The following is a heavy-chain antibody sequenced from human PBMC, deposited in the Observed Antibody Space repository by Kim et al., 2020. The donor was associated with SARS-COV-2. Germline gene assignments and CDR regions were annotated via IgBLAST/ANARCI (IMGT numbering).Heavy chain of an antibody. Sequence: GGSLRLSCAASGFTFSSYGMHWVRQAPGKGLEWVAVISYDGSNKYYADSVKGRFTISRDNSKNTLYLQMNSLRAEDTAVYYCAKGKAYYYDSSGYYPFYWGQGTLVTVSS. CDR1: GFTFSSYG. J-gene: IGHJ4*02. D-gene: IGHD3-22*01. CDR3: AKGKAYYYDSSGYYPFY. V-gene: IGHV3-30*18. CDR2: ISYDGSNK.